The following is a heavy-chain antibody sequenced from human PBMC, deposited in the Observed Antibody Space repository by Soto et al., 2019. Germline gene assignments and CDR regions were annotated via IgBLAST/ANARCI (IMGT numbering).Heavy chain of an antibody. D-gene: IGHD5-18*01. J-gene: IGHJ1*01. CDR1: GYTFSNYY. Sequence: ASVKVSCKASGYTFSNYYIHWVRQAPGQGLEWMGIVNPNGYTSTLAQKFQGRLTVTSDTSTNTVYMDLGSLTPEDTAVYFCARDLHGAFTTMVYWGQGTLVTVSS. V-gene: IGHV1-46*01. CDR2: VNPNGYTS. CDR3: ARDLHGAFTTMVY.